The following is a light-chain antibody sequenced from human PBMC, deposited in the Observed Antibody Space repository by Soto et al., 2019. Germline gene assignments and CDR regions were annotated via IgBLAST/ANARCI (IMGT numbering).Light chain of an antibody. CDR3: QHYTSSSQT. Sequence: DIQMTQSPSTLSASVGDRVTITCRASQSISIWLAWYQQKPGRAPKFLIYKASDLENGVPSRFSGSGSGTEFALTISSLQPDDFATYYCQHYTSSSQTFGQGTKVDIK. J-gene: IGKJ1*01. V-gene: IGKV1-5*03. CDR1: QSISIW. CDR2: KAS.